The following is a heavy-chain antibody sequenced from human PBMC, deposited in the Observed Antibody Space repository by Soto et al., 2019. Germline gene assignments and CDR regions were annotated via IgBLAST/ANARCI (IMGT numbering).Heavy chain of an antibody. Sequence: SVKVSCKASGGTFSSYAISWVRQAPGQGLEWMGGIIPIFGTANYAQKFQGRVTITADESTSTAYMELSSLRSEDTAVYYCARDTAMVRGDYGMDVWGQGTTVTVSS. CDR2: IIPIFGTA. D-gene: IGHD5-18*01. CDR3: ARDTAMVRGDYGMDV. J-gene: IGHJ6*02. CDR1: GGTFSSYA. V-gene: IGHV1-69*13.